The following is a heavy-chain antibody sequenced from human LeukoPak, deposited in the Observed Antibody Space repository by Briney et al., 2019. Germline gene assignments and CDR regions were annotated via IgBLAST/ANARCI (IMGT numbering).Heavy chain of an antibody. CDR1: GGTFSSYA. CDR3: ATGAGIAVAGTDY. Sequence: ASVKVSCKASGGTFSSYAISWVRQAPGQGLEWMGRIIPILGIANYAQKFQGRVTMTEDTSADTAYMELSSLRSEDTAVYYCATGAGIAVAGTDYWGQGTLVTVSS. CDR2: IIPILGIA. J-gene: IGHJ4*02. V-gene: IGHV1-69*04. D-gene: IGHD6-19*01.